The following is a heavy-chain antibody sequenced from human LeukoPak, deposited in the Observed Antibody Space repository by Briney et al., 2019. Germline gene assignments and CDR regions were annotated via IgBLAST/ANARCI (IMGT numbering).Heavy chain of an antibody. J-gene: IGHJ4*02. D-gene: IGHD3-9*01. CDR1: GFTFSSYS. CDR2: ISSSSSYI. V-gene: IGHV3-21*01. CDR3: ARARLRYLDWLSPPDYFDY. Sequence: GGSLRLSCAASGFTFSSYSMNWVRQAPGKGLEWVSSISSSSSYIYYADSVKGRFTISRDNAKNSLYLQMNSLRAEDTAVYYCARARLRYLDWLSPPDYFDYWGQGTLVTVSS.